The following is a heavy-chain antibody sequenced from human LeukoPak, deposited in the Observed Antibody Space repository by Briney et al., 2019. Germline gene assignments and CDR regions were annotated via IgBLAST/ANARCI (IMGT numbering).Heavy chain of an antibody. CDR2: IYYSGST. CDR3: ARGGSGWTDFDY. J-gene: IGHJ4*02. D-gene: IGHD6-19*01. V-gene: IGHV4-59*01. CDR1: GGSISSYY. Sequence: SETLSLTCTVSGGSISSYYWSWIRQPPGKGLEWIGYIYYSGSTNYNPSLKSRVTISVDTSKNQFSLKLSSVTAADTAVYYCARGGSGWTDFDYWGQGTLVTVSP.